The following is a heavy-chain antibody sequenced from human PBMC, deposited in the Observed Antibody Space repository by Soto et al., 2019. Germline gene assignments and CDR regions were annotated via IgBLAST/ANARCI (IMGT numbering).Heavy chain of an antibody. CDR3: ARGASAYSYRSPAFDL. Sequence: SETLSLTCTVSGASIGSSGPYWSWIRQLPGKGLEWIGYIYYTGTTFYNPSLESRLTISMGTSNTLYLQMNSLRAEDTAVYYCARGASAYSYRSPAFDLWGQGTLVTVS. CDR2: IYYTGTT. D-gene: IGHD5-18*01. J-gene: IGHJ4*02. CDR1: GASIGSSGPY. V-gene: IGHV4-31*03.